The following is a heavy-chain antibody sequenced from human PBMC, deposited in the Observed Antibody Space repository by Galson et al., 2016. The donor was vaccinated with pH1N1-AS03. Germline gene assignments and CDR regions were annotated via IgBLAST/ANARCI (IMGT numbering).Heavy chain of an antibody. CDR3: ARQGDTSMVTDYHCYHMDV. D-gene: IGHD5-18*01. V-gene: IGHV4-39*01. CDR1: DDSIRSSLYY. J-gene: IGHJ6*03. CDR2: MDHSGSS. Sequence: SETLSLTCIVADDSIRSSLYYWGWIRQSTGKGLEWIGSMDHSGSSYYNPSLQSRVTMSVDLSKRHFSLKLTSVTAVDTGVYYCARQGDTSMVTDYHCYHMDVWGKGTTVTVSS.